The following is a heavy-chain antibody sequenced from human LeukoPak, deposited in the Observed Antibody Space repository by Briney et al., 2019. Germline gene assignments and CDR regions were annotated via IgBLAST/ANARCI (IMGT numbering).Heavy chain of an antibody. V-gene: IGHV3-30*03. J-gene: IGHJ4*02. CDR2: ISYDGSNK. CDR3: ARDKRSGYYFDY. Sequence: GGSLRLSCAASGFTFSSYSMNWVRKAPGKGLEWVAVISYDGSNKYYADSVKGRFTISRDNSKNTLYPQMNSLRAEDTAVYYCARDKRSGYYFDYWGQGTLVTVSS. D-gene: IGHD3-22*01. CDR1: GFTFSSYS.